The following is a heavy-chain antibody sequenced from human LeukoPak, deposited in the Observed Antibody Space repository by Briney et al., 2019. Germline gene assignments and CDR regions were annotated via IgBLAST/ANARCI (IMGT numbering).Heavy chain of an antibody. CDR3: ARGRRVVVAATPGYLNY. D-gene: IGHD2-15*01. CDR2: INHSGST. CDR1: GGSFSGYY. V-gene: IGHV4-34*01. J-gene: IGHJ4*02. Sequence: PSETLSLTCAVYGGSFSGYYWSWIRQPPGKGLEWIGEINHSGSTNYNPSLKSRVTIPVDTSKNQFSLKLSSVTAADTAVYYCARGRRVVVAATPGYLNYWGQGTLVTVSS.